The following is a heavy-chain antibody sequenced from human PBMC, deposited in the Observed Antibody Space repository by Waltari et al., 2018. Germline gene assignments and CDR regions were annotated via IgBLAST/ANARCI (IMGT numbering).Heavy chain of an antibody. V-gene: IGHV3-23*01. D-gene: IGHD6-13*01. Sequence: EVQLLESGGGLVQTGGSLRLSCAASGFTFSSYALRWVRQAPGKGLEWVSAISGSGGSTNYADSVKGRFTISRDNSKNTLYLKMNSLRAEDTAVYYCATNPSPGIAAAGIVYWGQGTLVTVSS. J-gene: IGHJ4*02. CDR3: ATNPSPGIAAAGIVY. CDR1: GFTFSSYA. CDR2: ISGSGGST.